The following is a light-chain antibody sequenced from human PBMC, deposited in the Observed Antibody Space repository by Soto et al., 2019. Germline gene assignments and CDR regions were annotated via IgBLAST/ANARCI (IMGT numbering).Light chain of an antibody. CDR2: DVS. Sequence: QSVLTQPASVSGSPGQSITISCTGTSSDVGGYNYVSWYQQHPGKAPKLMIYDVSNRPSGVSNRFSGSKSGNTASLTISGLQAEDEADYYCTSYTRTSSTTYVFVPGTKVTV. V-gene: IGLV2-14*01. CDR1: SSDVGGYNY. CDR3: TSYTRTSSTTYV. J-gene: IGLJ1*01.